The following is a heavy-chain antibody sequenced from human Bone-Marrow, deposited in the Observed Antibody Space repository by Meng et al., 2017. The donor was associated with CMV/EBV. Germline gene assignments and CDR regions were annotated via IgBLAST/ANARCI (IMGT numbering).Heavy chain of an antibody. D-gene: IGHD3-3*01. CDR1: GFTFSSYG. V-gene: IGHV3-30*02. CDR3: AKSVLRTYYDFWSGDYYYGMDV. CDR2: IRYDGSNK. J-gene: IGHJ6*02. Sequence: GESLKISCAASGFTFSSYGMHWVRQAPGKWLEWVAFIRYDGSNKYYADSVKGRFTISRDNSKNTLYLQMNSLRAEDTAVYYCAKSVLRTYYDFWSGDYYYGMDVWGQGTTVTVSS.